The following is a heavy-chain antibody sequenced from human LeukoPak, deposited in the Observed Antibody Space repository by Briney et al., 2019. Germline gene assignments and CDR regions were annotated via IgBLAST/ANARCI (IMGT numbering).Heavy chain of an antibody. D-gene: IGHD5-24*01. Sequence: GASVKVSCKASGYIFTGYYMQWVRQAPGQGLEWMGWINTNTGNPTYAQGFTGRFVFSLDTSVSTAYLQISSLKAEDTAVYYCARVRNKDVRVIDYWGQGTLVTVSS. V-gene: IGHV7-4-1*02. CDR3: ARVRNKDVRVIDY. CDR1: GYIFTGYY. J-gene: IGHJ4*02. CDR2: INTNTGNP.